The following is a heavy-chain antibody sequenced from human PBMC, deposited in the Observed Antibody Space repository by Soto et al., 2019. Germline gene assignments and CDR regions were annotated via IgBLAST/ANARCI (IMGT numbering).Heavy chain of an antibody. CDR2: IYDSGTT. V-gene: IGHV4-31*03. D-gene: IGHD6-6*01. CDR3: ARQGYSSSSNVGH. Sequence: QVHLQESGPGLVKPSQTLSLTCTVSGGSISGGRCFWIWVRQHPGKGLEWLGYIYDSGTTYYNPSLTSRVTVTVETSKNQFSLKLTSVTAADTGVYYCARQGYSSSSNVGHWGQGTLVTVSS. CDR1: GGSISGGRCF. J-gene: IGHJ4*02.